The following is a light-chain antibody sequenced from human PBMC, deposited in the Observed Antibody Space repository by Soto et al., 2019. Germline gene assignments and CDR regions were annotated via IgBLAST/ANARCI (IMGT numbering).Light chain of an antibody. Sequence: QSALTQPASVSGSPGQSITISCTGTSSDVGGYNSVSWYQQHPGKAPKLIIYEVSNRPSGVSNRFSGSKSDNTASLTITGLQAEDEASYYCSSYTITHIPVIFGGGTQLTVL. J-gene: IGLJ2*01. CDR3: SSYTITHIPVI. CDR1: SSDVGGYNS. CDR2: EVS. V-gene: IGLV2-14*01.